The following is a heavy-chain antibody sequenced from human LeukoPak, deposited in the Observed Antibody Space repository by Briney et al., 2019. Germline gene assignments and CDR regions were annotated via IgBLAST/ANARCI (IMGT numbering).Heavy chain of an antibody. D-gene: IGHD5-24*01. CDR1: GYSINSGYY. CDR3: ARHPSGRMWLQQGGWFDP. J-gene: IGHJ5*02. CDR2: IYYSGST. V-gene: IGHV4-38-2*02. Sequence: SETLSLTCIVSGYSINSGYYWGWIRQPPGKGLEWIGSIYYSGSTYYNPSLKSRVTISVDTSKNQFSLKLSSVTAADTAVYYCARHPSGRMWLQQGGWFDPWGQGTLVTVSS.